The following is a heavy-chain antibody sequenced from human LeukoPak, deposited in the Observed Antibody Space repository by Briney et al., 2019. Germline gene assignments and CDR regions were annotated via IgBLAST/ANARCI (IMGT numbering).Heavy chain of an antibody. D-gene: IGHD1-14*01. CDR3: ATLRTGHYYYYYMDV. V-gene: IGHV4-59*01. J-gene: IGHJ6*03. CDR2: IYYSGST. CDR1: GGSISSYY. Sequence: SETLSLTCTVSGGSISSYYWSWIRQPPGKGLEWIGYIYYSGSTNYNPSLKSRVTISVDTSKNQFSLKLSSVTAADTAVYYCATLRTGHYYYYYMDVWGKGTTVTVSS.